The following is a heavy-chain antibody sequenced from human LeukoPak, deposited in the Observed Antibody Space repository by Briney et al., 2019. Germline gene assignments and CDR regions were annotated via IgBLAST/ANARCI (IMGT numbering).Heavy chain of an antibody. CDR2: ISSSSSYI. CDR3: ACITIFGANVDY. V-gene: IGHV3-21*01. D-gene: IGHD3-3*01. CDR1: GFTFSSYS. J-gene: IGHJ4*02. Sequence: GGSLRLSCAASGFTFSSYSMNWDRQAPGKGLEWVSSISSSSSYIYYADSVKGRFTISRDNAKNSLYLQMNSLRAEDTAVYYCACITIFGANVDYWGQGTLVTVSS.